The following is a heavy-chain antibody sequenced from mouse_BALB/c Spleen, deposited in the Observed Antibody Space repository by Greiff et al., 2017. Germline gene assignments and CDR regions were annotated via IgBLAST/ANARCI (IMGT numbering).Heavy chain of an antibody. CDR2: INPGSGGT. CDR1: GYAFTNYL. CDR3: ATHDYGYGFAY. D-gene: IGHD1-2*01. V-gene: IGHV1-54*01. J-gene: IGHJ3*01. Sequence: QVQLQQSGAELVRPGTSVKVSCKASGYAFTNYLIEWVKQRPGQGLEWIGVINPGSGGTNYNEKFKGKATLTADKSSSTAYMQLSSLTSDDSAAYFCATHDYGYGFAYWGQGTLVTVSA.